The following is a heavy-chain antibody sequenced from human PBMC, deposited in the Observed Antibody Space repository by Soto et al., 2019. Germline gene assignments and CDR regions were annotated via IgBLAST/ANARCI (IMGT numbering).Heavy chain of an antibody. J-gene: IGHJ4*02. D-gene: IGHD6-13*01. Sequence: QVQLGQSGAEVKKPGSSVKVSCKASGGTFSSYAISWVRQAPGQGLEWMGGIIPIFGTANYAQKFQGRVTIPADKSTSTAYMELRRLRSEDTAVYYCATYSRSYQYYFDYWGQGTLVTVSS. CDR3: ATYSRSYQYYFDY. V-gene: IGHV1-69*06. CDR2: IIPIFGTA. CDR1: GGTFSSYA.